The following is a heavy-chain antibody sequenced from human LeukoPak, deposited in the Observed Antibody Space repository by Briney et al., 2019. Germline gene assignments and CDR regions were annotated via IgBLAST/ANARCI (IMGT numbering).Heavy chain of an antibody. CDR1: GGSFSGYY. CDR2: INHRGST. J-gene: IGHJ4*02. D-gene: IGHD2-15*01. CDR3: ARGRGNYVNY. V-gene: IGHV4-34*01. Sequence: SETLSLTCAVYGGSFSGYYWSWIRQPPGKGLEWIGEINHRGSTNYNPSLKSRVTISVDTSKNQFSLKLSSVTAADTAVYYCARGRGNYVNYWGQGTLVTVSS.